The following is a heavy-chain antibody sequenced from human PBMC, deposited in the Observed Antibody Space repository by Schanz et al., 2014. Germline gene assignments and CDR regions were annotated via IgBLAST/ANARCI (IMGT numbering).Heavy chain of an antibody. J-gene: IGHJ5*01. CDR1: GGTFSRLT. CDR3: ATLDYADSVS. Sequence: QVQLVQSGADVKKPGSSVRVSCKASGGTFSRLTFSWVRQAPGQGLEWMGRVIPILGVTHYAQKFQGRVAITADKSTTTAYMELNSLNSDDTAGYYCATLDYADSVSWGHGTLVTVSS. CDR2: VIPILGVT. D-gene: IGHD4-17*01. V-gene: IGHV1-69*02.